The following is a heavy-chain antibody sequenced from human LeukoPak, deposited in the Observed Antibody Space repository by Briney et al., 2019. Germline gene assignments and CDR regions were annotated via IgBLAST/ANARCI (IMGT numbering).Heavy chain of an antibody. Sequence: GGSLRLPCAASGFTFSSYSMNWVRQAPGKGLVWVSRISTDGSTTTYADSVKGRFAISRDNAKNPLYLQMHSLRADDTAVYYCARLNYDILTGYYYYDYWGQGTLVTVSS. CDR1: GFTFSSYS. D-gene: IGHD3-9*01. CDR3: ARLNYDILTGYYYYDY. V-gene: IGHV3-74*01. CDR2: ISTDGSTT. J-gene: IGHJ4*02.